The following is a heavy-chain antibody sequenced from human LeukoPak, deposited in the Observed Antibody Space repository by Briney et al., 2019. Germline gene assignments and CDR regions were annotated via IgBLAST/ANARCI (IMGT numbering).Heavy chain of an antibody. CDR2: INPNSGGT. J-gene: IGHJ6*02. V-gene: IGHV1-2*04. D-gene: IGHD6-13*01. CDR1: GYTFTGYY. Sequence: ASMKVSCKASGYTFTGYYMHWVRQAPGQGLEWMGWINPNSGGTNYAQKFQGWVTMTRDTSISTVYMELSRLRSDDTAVYYCARSGPGYSTQYYYYYGMDVWGQGTTVTVSS. CDR3: ARSGPGYSTQYYYYYGMDV.